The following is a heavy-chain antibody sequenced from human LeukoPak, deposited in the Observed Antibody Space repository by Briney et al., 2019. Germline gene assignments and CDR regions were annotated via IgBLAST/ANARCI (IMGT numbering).Heavy chain of an antibody. CDR1: GFTFSTYS. Sequence: GGSLRLSCAASGFTFSTYSINWVRQAPGKGLEWVSSISSSSSYIYYADSVKGRFTISRDNAKNSLYLQMNSLRAEDTAVYYCARSSGGTYYFDYWGQGTPVTVSS. CDR3: ARSSGGTYYFDY. V-gene: IGHV3-21*01. CDR2: ISSSSSYI. J-gene: IGHJ4*02. D-gene: IGHD3-10*01.